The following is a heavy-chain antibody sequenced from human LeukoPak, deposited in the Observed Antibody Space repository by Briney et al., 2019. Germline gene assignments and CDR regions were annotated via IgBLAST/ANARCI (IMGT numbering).Heavy chain of an antibody. CDR2: ISGSGGST. V-gene: IGHV3-23*01. D-gene: IGHD6-19*01. CDR1: GFSFSTQR. CDR3: AKTPPYSSGSYYFDY. Sequence: GGSLRLSCAASGFSFSTQRMHWVRQAPGKGLEWVSAISGSGGSTYYADSVKGRFTISRDNSKNTLYLQMNSLRAEDTAVYYCAKTPPYSSGSYYFDYWGQGTLVTVSS. J-gene: IGHJ4*02.